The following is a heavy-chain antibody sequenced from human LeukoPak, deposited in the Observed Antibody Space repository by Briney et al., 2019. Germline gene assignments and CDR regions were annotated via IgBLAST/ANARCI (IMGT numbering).Heavy chain of an antibody. Sequence: ASVKVSCKASGGTFSSYAISWVRQAPGQGLEWMGGVIPIFGTANYAQKFQGRVTITTDESTSTAYMELSSLRSEDTAVYYCAREVVVNDFDYWGQGTLVTVSS. D-gene: IGHD3-22*01. CDR2: VIPIFGTA. CDR1: GGTFSSYA. J-gene: IGHJ4*02. V-gene: IGHV1-69*05. CDR3: AREVVVNDFDY.